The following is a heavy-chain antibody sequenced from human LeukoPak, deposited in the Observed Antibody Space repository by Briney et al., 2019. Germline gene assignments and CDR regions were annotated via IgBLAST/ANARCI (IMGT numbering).Heavy chain of an antibody. J-gene: IGHJ4*02. V-gene: IGHV3-30*18. Sequence: PGRSLRLSCAASGFTFSSYGMHWVRQAPGKWLEWVAVISYDGSNKYYADSVKGRFTISRDNSKNTLYLQMNSLRAEDTAVYYCAKSSGSYYQYWGQGTLVTVSS. CDR3: AKSSGSYYQY. CDR1: GFTFSSYG. CDR2: ISYDGSNK. D-gene: IGHD1-26*01.